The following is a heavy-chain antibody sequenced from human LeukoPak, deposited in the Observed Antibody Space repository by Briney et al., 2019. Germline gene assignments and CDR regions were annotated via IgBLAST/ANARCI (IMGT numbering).Heavy chain of an antibody. J-gene: IGHJ4*02. CDR1: GFTFSNHW. CDR2: ITPDGSGD. Sequence: GGSLRLSCAAPGFTFSNHWVSWVRQAPGKGLEWVASITPDGSGDYYMDSVKGRFTISRDNAENSLYLQMNSLGAEDTAVYYCARLMGTVTTYDYWGQGTLVTVSS. D-gene: IGHD1-7*01. V-gene: IGHV3-7*01. CDR3: ARLMGTVTTYDY.